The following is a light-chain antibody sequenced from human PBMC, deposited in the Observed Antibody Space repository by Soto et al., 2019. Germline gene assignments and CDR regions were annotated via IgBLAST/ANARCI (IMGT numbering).Light chain of an antibody. J-gene: IGLJ2*01. CDR3: QSYDSSLSGGV. CDR1: RSNIGNNY. CDR2: GNS. V-gene: IGLV1-40*01. Sequence: QSVLTQPPSVSAAPGQIVTISCSGSRSNIGNNYVSWYRQLPRTVPKLLIYGNSNRPSGVPDRFSGSKSGTSASLAITGLQAEDEADYYCQSYDSSLSGGVFGGGTKLTVL.